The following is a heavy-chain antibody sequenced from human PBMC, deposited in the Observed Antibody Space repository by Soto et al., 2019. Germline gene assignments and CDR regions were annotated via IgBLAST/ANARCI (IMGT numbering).Heavy chain of an antibody. CDR3: ARGGITMAWNYYYYGMEV. Sequence: XETLSLTCAVAGSSVSGQYWSWIRQPPGKGLEWVGEIIPTGSTTYNPSLKSRLSFSLDTSKNHFSLNLSSVSVADTAVYYCARGGITMAWNYYYYGMEVWGKETTVTVS. CDR2: IIPTGST. J-gene: IGHJ6*04. CDR1: GSSVSGQY. D-gene: IGHD3-10*01. V-gene: IGHV4-34*01.